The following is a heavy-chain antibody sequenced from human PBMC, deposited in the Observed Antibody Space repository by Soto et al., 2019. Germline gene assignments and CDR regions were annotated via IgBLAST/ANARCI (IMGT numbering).Heavy chain of an antibody. Sequence: QVQLQESGPGLVKPSQTLSLTCTVSGGSVTSVGYYWAWIRQHPGKGLEFIGHLYYSGTTYYNPSLRSRVTISEDTSKNHFSLQLTSLTAVDTAVYYCARILDFWSGHGVLDIWGQGTMVTVSS. CDR2: LYYSGTT. J-gene: IGHJ3*02. D-gene: IGHD3-3*01. V-gene: IGHV4-31*03. CDR1: GGSVTSVGYY. CDR3: ARILDFWSGHGVLDI.